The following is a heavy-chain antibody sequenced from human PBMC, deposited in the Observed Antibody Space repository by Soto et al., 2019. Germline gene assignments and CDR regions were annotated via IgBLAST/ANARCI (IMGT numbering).Heavy chain of an antibody. D-gene: IGHD6-13*01. CDR1: GFTFSSYW. Sequence: EVQLVESGGGLVQPGGSLRLSCAASGFTFSSYWMHWVRQAPGKGLVWVSRINSDGSSTSYADSVKGRFTISRDNAKNTMYLQMSSLRAEDTAVYYCARDEAAQYYFDYWGQGTLVTVSS. CDR3: ARDEAAQYYFDY. V-gene: IGHV3-74*01. CDR2: INSDGSST. J-gene: IGHJ4*02.